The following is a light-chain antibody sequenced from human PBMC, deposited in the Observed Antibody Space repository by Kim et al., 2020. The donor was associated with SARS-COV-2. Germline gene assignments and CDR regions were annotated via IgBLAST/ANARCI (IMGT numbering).Light chain of an antibody. V-gene: IGKV3-20*01. J-gene: IGKJ2*01. CDR3: QQYGSSPRT. CDR2: GAS. CDR1: QSFSSSY. Sequence: LSPGERSTLSCRASQSFSSSYLAWYQQKPGQAPSLLIYGASSRATGIPDRFSGSGSGTDFTLTISRLEPEDFAVYYWQQYGSSPRTFGQGTKLEIK.